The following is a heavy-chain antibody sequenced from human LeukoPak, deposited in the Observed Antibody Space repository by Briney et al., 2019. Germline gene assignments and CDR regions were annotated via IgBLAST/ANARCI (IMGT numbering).Heavy chain of an antibody. J-gene: IGHJ4*02. CDR3: ARSPWGYKFDY. CDR2: INHSGST. V-gene: IGHV4-34*01. CDR1: GGSFSGYY. D-gene: IGHD5-24*01. Sequence: SETLSLTCAAYGGSFSGYYWSWIRQPPGKGLEWIGEINHSGSTNYNPSLKSRVTISLDTSKSQFSLKLRSVTAADTAVYYCARSPWGYKFDYWGQGTLVTVSS.